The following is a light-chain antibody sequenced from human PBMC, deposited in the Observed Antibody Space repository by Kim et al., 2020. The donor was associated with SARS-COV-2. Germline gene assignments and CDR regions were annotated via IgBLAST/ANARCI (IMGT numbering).Light chain of an antibody. J-gene: IGKJ5*01. V-gene: IGKV3-20*01. CDR2: GAS. CDR3: QQYGSSPSIT. CDR1: QSLSSTY. Sequence: DIVLTQSPGTLSLSPGEGVTLSCRASQSLSSTYLGWYQQKPGQAPRLLIYGASSRATGIPDRFSGSGSGTDFTLTISRLEPEDFAVYYCQQYGSSPSITFGQGTRLDIK.